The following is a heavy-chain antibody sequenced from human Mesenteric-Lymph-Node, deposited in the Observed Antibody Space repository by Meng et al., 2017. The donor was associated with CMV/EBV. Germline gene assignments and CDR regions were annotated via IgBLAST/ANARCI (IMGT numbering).Heavy chain of an antibody. Sequence: TFSSYAMSWVRQPPGKGLEWIGSFYYSGSTSYNPSLKGRVTISVDTSKNQFSLKLTSVTAADTAVYYCARHPQGGSSVDYWGQGNLVTVSS. CDR2: FYYSGST. CDR1: TFSSYA. J-gene: IGHJ4*02. V-gene: IGHV4-39*01. CDR3: ARHPQGGSSVDY. D-gene: IGHD1-26*01.